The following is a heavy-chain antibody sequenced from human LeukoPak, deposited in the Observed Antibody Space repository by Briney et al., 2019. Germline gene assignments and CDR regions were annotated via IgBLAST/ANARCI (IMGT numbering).Heavy chain of an antibody. CDR1: GGSISSYY. Sequence: SETLSLTCTVSGGSISSYYWSWIRQPPGKGLEWIGYIYYSVSTNYTPSLKSRVTISVDTSKNQFSLKLSSVTAADTAVYYCARLRMRELLGRFDPWGQGTLVTVSS. D-gene: IGHD1-26*01. CDR3: ARLRMRELLGRFDP. J-gene: IGHJ5*02. CDR2: IYYSVST. V-gene: IGHV4-59*08.